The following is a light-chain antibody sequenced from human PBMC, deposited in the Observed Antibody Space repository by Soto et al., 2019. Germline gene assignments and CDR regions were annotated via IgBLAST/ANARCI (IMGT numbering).Light chain of an antibody. V-gene: IGKV3-20*01. Sequence: EVVLTQSPGTLSLSPGERATLSCRASQSVSSSYLAWYQQKPGQAPRLLSSYPSSRATGIPDRFSGSGSGTEFTLTISSLQSEDFAVYFCQQYDNWPPRTFGQGTKVDI. CDR1: QSVSSSY. J-gene: IGKJ1*01. CDR2: YPS. CDR3: QQYDNWPPRT.